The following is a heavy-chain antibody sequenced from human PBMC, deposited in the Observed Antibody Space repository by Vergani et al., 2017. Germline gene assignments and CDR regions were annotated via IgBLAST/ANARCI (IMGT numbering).Heavy chain of an antibody. V-gene: IGHV3-15*01. CDR3: TPTFDY. Sequence: EVQLVESGGGLVKPGGSLRLSCAASGFTFSNAWMSWVRQAPGKGLEWVGRIKSKTEGGTTDYAAPVKGRFTTSRYDSKNTRYLQMNSLKTEATTVYYCTPTFDYGGQGPLVTVSS. CDR2: IKSKTEGGTT. J-gene: IGHJ4*02. CDR1: GFTFSNAW.